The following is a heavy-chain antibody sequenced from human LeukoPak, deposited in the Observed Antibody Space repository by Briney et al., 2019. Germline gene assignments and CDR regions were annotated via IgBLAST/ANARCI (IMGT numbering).Heavy chain of an antibody. CDR2: IYYSGST. CDR1: GGSISSYY. J-gene: IGHJ4*02. V-gene: IGHV4-59*01. Sequence: SETLSLTCTVSGGSISSYYWSWIRQPPGKGLEWIGYIYYSGSTNYNPSLKSRVTISVDTSKNQFSLKLSSVTAADTAVYYCASEGGTVTNFDYWGQGTLVTVSS. D-gene: IGHD4-17*01. CDR3: ASEGGTVTNFDY.